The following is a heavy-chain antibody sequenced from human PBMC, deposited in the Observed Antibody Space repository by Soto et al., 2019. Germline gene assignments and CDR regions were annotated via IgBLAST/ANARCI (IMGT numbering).Heavy chain of an antibody. CDR2: IIPILGIA. Sequence: QVQLVQSGAEVKKPGSSVKVSCKASGGTFSSYTISWVRQAPGQGLEWMGRIIPILGIANYAQKFQGRVTITADKSTSTAYMELRSLRSEDTAVYYCARQQPGYSYGETFDYWGQGTLVTVSS. D-gene: IGHD5-18*01. V-gene: IGHV1-69*02. J-gene: IGHJ4*02. CDR1: GGTFSSYT. CDR3: ARQQPGYSYGETFDY.